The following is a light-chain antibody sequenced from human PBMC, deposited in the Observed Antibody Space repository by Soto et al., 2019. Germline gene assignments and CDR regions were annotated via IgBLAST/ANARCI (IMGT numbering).Light chain of an antibody. CDR2: AAS. V-gene: IGKV1-39*01. CDR3: QQTYSTISIT. CDR1: ESIARH. J-gene: IGKJ5*01. Sequence: DIQMTQSPSSLSASVGDRVTITCRASESIARHLNWYQQRPGKAPKLLIYAASTLQNGVPSRFRGGGSGTDFTLTISNLQPEDFATYYCQQTYSTISITFGQGTRLEIK.